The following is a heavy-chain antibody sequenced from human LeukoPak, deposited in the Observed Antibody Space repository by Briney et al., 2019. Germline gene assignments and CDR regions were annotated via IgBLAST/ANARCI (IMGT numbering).Heavy chain of an antibody. CDR1: GYSFTNYW. CDR3: ARRGQRGWFDL. Sequence: HGESLKISCTGSGYSFTNYWIAWVRQMPGKGLEWMGIIYPGDSDTRYNPSFQGHVTIAADKSISTAYLQWSSLKASDTAIYYCARRGQRGWFDLWGQGTLVTVSS. V-gene: IGHV5-51*01. J-gene: IGHJ5*02. CDR2: IYPGDSDT.